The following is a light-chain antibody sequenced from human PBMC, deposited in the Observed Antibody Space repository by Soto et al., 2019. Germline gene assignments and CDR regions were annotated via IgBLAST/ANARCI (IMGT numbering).Light chain of an antibody. CDR1: QSVDIN. Sequence: EIVLTQSPGTLSVSPGDRVTLSCRASQSVDINLAWYQQRAGQAPRLLVYGASTKATDMPGRFSGRGSGTEFTLTISSLQSEDFAVYYCQQYNSWPPITFGQGTRLEIK. J-gene: IGKJ5*01. CDR3: QQYNSWPPIT. V-gene: IGKV3-15*01. CDR2: GAS.